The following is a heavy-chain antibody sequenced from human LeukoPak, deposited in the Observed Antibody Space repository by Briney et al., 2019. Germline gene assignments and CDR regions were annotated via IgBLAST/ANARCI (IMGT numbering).Heavy chain of an antibody. J-gene: IGHJ6*03. CDR3: ARAQWKYYYGSGSYGGQDYMDV. Sequence: GGSLRLSCAASGFTFSSYAMSWVRQAPGKGLEWVSAISGSGGSTYYADSVKGRFTISRDNSKNTLYLQMNSLRAEDTAVYYCARAQWKYYYGSGSYGGQDYMDVWGKGTTVTISS. CDR1: GFTFSSYA. CDR2: ISGSGGST. V-gene: IGHV3-23*01. D-gene: IGHD3-10*01.